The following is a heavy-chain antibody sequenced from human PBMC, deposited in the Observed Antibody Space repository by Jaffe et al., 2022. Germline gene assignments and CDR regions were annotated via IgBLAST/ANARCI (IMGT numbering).Heavy chain of an antibody. CDR3: ARRGSSWGYYFDY. V-gene: IGHV4-38-2*01. D-gene: IGHD6-13*01. CDR1: GYSISSGYY. CDR2: IYHSGST. J-gene: IGHJ4*02. Sequence: QVQLQESGPGLVKPSETLSLTCAVSGYSISSGYYWGWIRQPPGKGLEWIGSIYHSGSTSYNPSLKSRVTISVDTSKNQFSLKLSSVTAADTAVYYCARRGSSWGYYFDYWGQGTLVTVSS.